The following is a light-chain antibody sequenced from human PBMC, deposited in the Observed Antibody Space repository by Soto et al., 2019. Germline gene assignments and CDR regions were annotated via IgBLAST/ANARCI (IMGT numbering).Light chain of an antibody. CDR1: SSDVGDFNY. CDR2: EVS. J-gene: IGLJ3*02. V-gene: IGLV2-8*01. Sequence: QSALTQPPSASGSPGQSVTISCTGTSSDVGDFNYVSWYQQHPGKAPKLMIYEVSKRPSGVPDRFSGSKSGNTASLTVSGLQAEDEADYCCSSYAGSNILMFGGGTK. CDR3: SSYAGSNILM.